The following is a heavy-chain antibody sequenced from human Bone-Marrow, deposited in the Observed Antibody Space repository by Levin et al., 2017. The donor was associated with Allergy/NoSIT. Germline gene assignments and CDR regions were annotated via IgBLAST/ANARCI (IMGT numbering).Heavy chain of an antibody. V-gene: IGHV1-69-2*01. Sequence: ASVKVSCKVSGNTFSVYYMHWLQQVPGKGLEWMGLIDPDNGETRYADKFQGRVTITADTSTDTGYMELNSLRSEDSAVYFCLLARWDTALDGDYWGQGTLVTVSS. J-gene: IGHJ4*02. CDR2: IDPDNGET. CDR1: GNTFSVYY. D-gene: IGHD5-18*01. CDR3: LLARWDTALDGDY.